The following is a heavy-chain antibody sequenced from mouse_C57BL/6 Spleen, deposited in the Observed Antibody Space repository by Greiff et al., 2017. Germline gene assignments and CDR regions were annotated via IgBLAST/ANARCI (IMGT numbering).Heavy chain of an antibody. CDR1: GFTFSDFY. D-gene: IGHD2-4*01. CDR3: ARDADYDGAMDY. V-gene: IGHV7-1*01. Sequence: DVHLVESGGGLVQSGRSLRLSCATSGFTFSDFYMEWVRQAPGKGLEWIAASRNKANDYTTESSAAVKGRFIVSRDTSQSILYLQMSALRAEDTAIYYCARDADYDGAMDYWGQGTSVTVSS. CDR2: SRNKANDYTT. J-gene: IGHJ4*01.